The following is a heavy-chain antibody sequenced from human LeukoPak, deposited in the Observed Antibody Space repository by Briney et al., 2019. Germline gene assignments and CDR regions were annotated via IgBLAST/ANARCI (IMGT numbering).Heavy chain of an antibody. Sequence: SETLSLTCAVSGGSISSSNWWSWVRQPPGKGLEWIGEIYHSGSTNYNPSLQSRVTISVDTSKNQFSLKLTSVTAADTAVYYCAREGYSSFDWGQGTLVTVSS. V-gene: IGHV4-4*02. J-gene: IGHJ4*02. CDR3: AREGYSSFD. CDR2: IYHSGST. D-gene: IGHD2-21*01. CDR1: GGSISSSNW.